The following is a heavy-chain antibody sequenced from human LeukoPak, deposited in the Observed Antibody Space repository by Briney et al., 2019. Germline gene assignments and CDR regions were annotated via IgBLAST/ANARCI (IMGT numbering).Heavy chain of an antibody. CDR3: AREYNGYCSGGSCSELDP. J-gene: IGHJ5*02. CDR2: IYYSGST. Sequence: PSETLSLTCTVSGGSISSGDYYWSWIRQPPGKGLEWIGYIYYSGSTYYNPSPKSRVTISVDTSKNQFSLKLSSVTAADTAVYYCAREYNGYCSGGSCSELDPWGQGTLVTVSS. V-gene: IGHV4-30-4*01. CDR1: GGSISSGDYY. D-gene: IGHD2-15*01.